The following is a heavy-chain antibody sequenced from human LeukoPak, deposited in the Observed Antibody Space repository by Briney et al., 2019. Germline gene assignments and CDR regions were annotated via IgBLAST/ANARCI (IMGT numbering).Heavy chain of an antibody. D-gene: IGHD1-1*01. CDR3: AREQLELGLYYYYYMDV. CDR1: GGSISSYY. CDR2: IYTSGST. V-gene: IGHV4-4*07. Sequence: SETLSLTCTVSGGSISSYYWSWIRQPAGKGLEWIGRIYTSGSTNYNPSLKSRVTMSVDASKNQFSLKLSSVTAADTAVYYCAREQLELGLYYYYYMDVWGKGTTVTVSS. J-gene: IGHJ6*03.